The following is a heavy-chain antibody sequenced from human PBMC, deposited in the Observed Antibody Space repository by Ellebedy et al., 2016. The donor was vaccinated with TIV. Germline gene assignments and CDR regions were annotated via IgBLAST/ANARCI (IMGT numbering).Heavy chain of an antibody. CDR2: ISGSADTA. CDR3: AASSWYFY. J-gene: IGHJ4*02. Sequence: PGGSLRLSCVASGLTFSSNTMSWVRQAPGKGLEWVSTISGSADTANYADSVKGRFTISRDNSKNTLYLQMNSLRAEDTAVYYCAASSWYFYWGQGTLLTVSS. CDR1: GLTFSSNT. D-gene: IGHD6-13*01. V-gene: IGHV3-23*01.